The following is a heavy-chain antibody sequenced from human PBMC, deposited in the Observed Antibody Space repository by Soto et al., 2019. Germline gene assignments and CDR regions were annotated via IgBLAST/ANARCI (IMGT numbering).Heavy chain of an antibody. D-gene: IGHD6-19*01. J-gene: IGHJ1*01. CDR3: AKGVPGIAVAGTGYFQH. CDR2: ISGSGDST. CDR1: GFTFSSYA. Sequence: GGSLSLSCAASGFTFSSYAMSWVRQAPGKGLEWVSGISGSGDSTYYADSVKGRFTISRDNSKNTLYLQMNSLRAEDTAVYYCAKGVPGIAVAGTGYFQHWGQGTLVTVS. V-gene: IGHV3-23*01.